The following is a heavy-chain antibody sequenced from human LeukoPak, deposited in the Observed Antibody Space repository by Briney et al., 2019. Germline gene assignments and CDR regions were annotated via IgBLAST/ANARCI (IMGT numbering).Heavy chain of an antibody. CDR1: GYTFTGYY. CDR3: ATEQIMVPGLAGIDY. V-gene: IGHV1-2*02. J-gene: IGHJ4*02. D-gene: IGHD3-10*01. Sequence: GASVKVSCKASGYTFTGYYMHWVRQAPGRGLEWMGWINPNSGGTNYAQKFQGRVTMTRDTSISTAYMELSRLRSDDTAVYYCATEQIMVPGLAGIDYWGQGTLVTVSS. CDR2: INPNSGGT.